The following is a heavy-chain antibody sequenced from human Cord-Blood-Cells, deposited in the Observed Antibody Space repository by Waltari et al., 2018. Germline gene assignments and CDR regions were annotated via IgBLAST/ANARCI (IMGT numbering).Heavy chain of an antibody. V-gene: IGHV4-34*01. D-gene: IGHD2-15*01. Sequence: QVQLQQWGAGLLKPSETLSLTCAVYGGSFSGYYWSWIRQPPGKGLEWIGEINHSGSTNSNPSRKSRVNISVDTSKNQFALKRSSVTAADTAVYYCARHALGGNCSGGSCYFDYRGQGTLVTVSS. CDR3: ARHALGGNCSGGSCYFDY. J-gene: IGHJ4*02. CDR2: INHSGST. CDR1: GGSFSGYY.